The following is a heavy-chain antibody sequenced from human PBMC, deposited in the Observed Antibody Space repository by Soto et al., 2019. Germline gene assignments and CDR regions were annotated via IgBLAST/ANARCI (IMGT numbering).Heavy chain of an antibody. CDR3: TAIAAAALYYYGMDV. CDR1: GFTFSNAW. CDR2: IKSKTDGGTT. V-gene: IGHV3-15*01. D-gene: IGHD6-13*01. J-gene: IGHJ6*02. Sequence: GGSLRLSXAASGFTFSNAWMSWVRQAPGKGLEWVGRIKSKTDGGTTDYAAPVKGRFTISRDDSKNTLYLQMNSLKTEDTAVYYCTAIAAAALYYYGMDVWGQGTTVTVSS.